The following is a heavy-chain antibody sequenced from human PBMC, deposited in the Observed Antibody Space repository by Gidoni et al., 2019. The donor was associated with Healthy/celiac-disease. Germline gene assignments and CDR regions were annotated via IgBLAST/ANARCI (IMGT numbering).Heavy chain of an antibody. V-gene: IGHV1-24*01. D-gene: IGHD3-22*01. CDR2: FDPEDGET. J-gene: IGHJ4*02. CDR3: ATNPYYDSSGYYPPIDY. Sequence: QVQLVQSGAEVKKPGAYVKVSCKVSGYTLTDLSMHWVRQAPGKGLEWMGGFDPEDGETIYEQKFQGRVTMTEDTSTDTAYMELSSLRSEDTAVYYCATNPYYDSSGYYPPIDYWGQGTLVTVSS. CDR1: GYTLTDLS.